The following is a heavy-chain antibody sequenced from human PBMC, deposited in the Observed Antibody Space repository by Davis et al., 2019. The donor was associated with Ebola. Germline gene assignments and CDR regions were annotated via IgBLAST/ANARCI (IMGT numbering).Heavy chain of an antibody. Sequence: ASVKVSCKGSGYSFSDYYIHWVQGAPGKGLEWVGLVDPKGGKTVYAEKFQDRVTIAADRPTDTVYMELSSLRFEDTAVYYCTTLDILTAYVPYAMDVWGQGTTVTVS. J-gene: IGHJ6*02. CDR1: GYSFSDYY. V-gene: IGHV1-69-2*01. CDR3: TTLDILTAYVPYAMDV. D-gene: IGHD3-9*01. CDR2: VDPKGGKT.